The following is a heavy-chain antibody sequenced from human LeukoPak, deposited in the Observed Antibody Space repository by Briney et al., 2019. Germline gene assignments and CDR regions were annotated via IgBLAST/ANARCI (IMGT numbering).Heavy chain of an antibody. D-gene: IGHD3-22*01. V-gene: IGHV4-39*07. CDR1: GGSNSSSSYY. J-gene: IGHJ4*02. CDR2: IYYSGST. Sequence: SETLSLTCTVSGGSNSSSSYYWGWIRQPPGKGLEWIGSIYYSGSTYYNPSLKSRVTISVDTSKNQFSLKLSSVTAADTAVYYCARDGLNYYDSSDFDYWGQGTLVTVSS. CDR3: ARDGLNYYDSSDFDY.